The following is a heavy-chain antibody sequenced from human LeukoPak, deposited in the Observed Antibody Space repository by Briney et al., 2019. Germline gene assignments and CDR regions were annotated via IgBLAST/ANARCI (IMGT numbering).Heavy chain of an antibody. J-gene: IGHJ6*03. CDR1: GFTFSSYG. CDR2: IRYDGSNK. D-gene: IGHD6-13*01. V-gene: IGHV3-30*02. CDR3: AKSGYSSSWYGVGTYYYYYYYMDV. Sequence: GRSLRLSCAASGFTFSSYGMHWVRQAPGKGLEWVAFIRYDGSNKYYADSVKGRFTISRDNSKNTLYLQMNSLRAEDTAVYYCAKSGYSSSWYGVGTYYYYYYYMDVWGKGTTVTISS.